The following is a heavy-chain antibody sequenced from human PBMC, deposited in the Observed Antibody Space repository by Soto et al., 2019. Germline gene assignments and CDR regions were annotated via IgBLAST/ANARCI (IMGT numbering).Heavy chain of an antibody. CDR1: GGSISSGGYY. D-gene: IGHD6-19*01. V-gene: IGHV4-39*01. CDR3: ARHDGFSSGWILDY. J-gene: IGHJ4*01. CDR2: IYYHGNT. Sequence: SETLSLTCTVSGGSISSGGYYWSWIRQPPGKTLEWIGTIYYHGNTYSNPSLKSRVTISVDTSNNQLSLKLRSVTAADTAVYYCARHDGFSSGWILDYWGHGTLVTVSS.